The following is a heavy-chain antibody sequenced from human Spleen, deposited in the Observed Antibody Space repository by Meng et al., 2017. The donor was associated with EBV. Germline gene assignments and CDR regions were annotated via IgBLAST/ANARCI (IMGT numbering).Heavy chain of an antibody. CDR2: INTKTENP. V-gene: IGHV7-4-1*02. CDR3: ARERELSVDY. Sequence: QWQLLQPENEFKRPGTPGKVSGKASGHRFHNYAMNWVRQAHGQGLEWMGWINTKTENPMYAQGFIRRFVFSLDTSVSTAYLQLNALKAEDTAVYYCARERELSVDYWGQGTLVTVSS. CDR1: GHRFHNYA. D-gene: IGHD1-26*01. J-gene: IGHJ4*02.